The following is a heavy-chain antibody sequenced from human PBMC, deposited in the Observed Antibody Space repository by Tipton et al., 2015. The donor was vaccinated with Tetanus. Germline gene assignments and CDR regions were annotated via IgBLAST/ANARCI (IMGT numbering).Heavy chain of an antibody. CDR1: GGSISSGGYF. CDR2: IYYSGGT. D-gene: IGHD6-6*01. Sequence: TLSLTCSVSGGSISSGGYFWNWIRQHPGKGPEWIGYIYYSGGTFYNPSLKSRVSMSVDTSKNQFSLNLRSVTAADTAVYYCARDQGGGRVVRLNWFDPWGQGTLVTVSS. V-gene: IGHV4-31*03. J-gene: IGHJ5*02. CDR3: ARDQGGGRVVRLNWFDP.